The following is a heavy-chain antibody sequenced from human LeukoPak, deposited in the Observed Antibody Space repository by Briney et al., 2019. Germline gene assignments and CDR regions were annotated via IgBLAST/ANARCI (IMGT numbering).Heavy chain of an antibody. CDR2: INHSGST. CDR1: GGSFSGYY. D-gene: IGHD6-13*01. CDR3: ARGGGSSSWPKQYNDY. J-gene: IGHJ4*02. Sequence: SETLSLTCAVYGGSFSGYYWSWIRQPPGKGLEWIGEINHSGSTNYNPSLKSRVTISVDTSKNQFSLKLSSVTAADTAVYYCARGGGSSSWPKQYNDYWGQGTLVTVSS. V-gene: IGHV4-34*01.